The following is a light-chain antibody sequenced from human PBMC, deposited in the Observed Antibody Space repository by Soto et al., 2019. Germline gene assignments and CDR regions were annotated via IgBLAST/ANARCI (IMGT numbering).Light chain of an antibody. Sequence: QSVLTQPASVSGSPGQSITISCTGTSSDVGGYNYVSWYQQHPGKAPKLMIYDVSNLSSGVSNRFSGSKSGNTASLTISGLQAEDEADYYCSSYTSSSTLDVVFGVGTKLTVL. CDR2: DVS. J-gene: IGLJ2*01. CDR1: SSDVGGYNY. CDR3: SSYTSSSTLDVV. V-gene: IGLV2-14*01.